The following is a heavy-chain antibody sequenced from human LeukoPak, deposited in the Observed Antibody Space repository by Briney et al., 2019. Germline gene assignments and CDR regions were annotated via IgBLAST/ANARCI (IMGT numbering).Heavy chain of an antibody. D-gene: IGHD3-10*01. Sequence: ASVKVSCKASGYTFTSYGISWVRQAPGQGLEWMGWISAYNGNTNYAQKLQGRVTMTTDTSTSTAYMELRSLRSDDTAVYYCARESGSGKPYYYYGMDVWGQGTTVTVSS. J-gene: IGHJ6*02. CDR2: ISAYNGNT. CDR1: GYTFTSYG. CDR3: ARESGSGKPYYYYGMDV. V-gene: IGHV1-18*01.